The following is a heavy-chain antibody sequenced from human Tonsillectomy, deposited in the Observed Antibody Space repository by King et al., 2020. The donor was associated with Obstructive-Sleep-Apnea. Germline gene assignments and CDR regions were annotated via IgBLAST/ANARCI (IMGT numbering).Heavy chain of an antibody. D-gene: IGHD2-2*01. V-gene: IGHV3-30*18. Sequence: VQLVESGGGVVQPGRSLRLSCAASGFTFSSYGMHWVRQAPGKGLEWVAVISYDGSNKYYADSVKGRFTISRDNSKNTLYLQMNSLRAEDTAVYYCAKGWGGYCSSTSCSMGYYFDYWGQGTLVTVSS. CDR1: GFTFSSYG. CDR3: AKGWGGYCSSTSCSMGYYFDY. J-gene: IGHJ4*02. CDR2: ISYDGSNK.